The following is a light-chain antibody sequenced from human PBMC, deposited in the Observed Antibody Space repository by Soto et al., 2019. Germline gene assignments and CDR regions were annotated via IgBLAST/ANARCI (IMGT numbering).Light chain of an antibody. CDR3: QQYDNLLIT. Sequence: DIQMIQSRSSLSASVGDRVTITCQASQDISNCLNWYQQKPGKAPKLLIYDASNLETGVPSRFSGSGSGTDFTLSISSLQPEDIATYYCQQYDNLLITFGQGTRLEIK. V-gene: IGKV1-33*01. CDR2: DAS. J-gene: IGKJ5*01. CDR1: QDISNC.